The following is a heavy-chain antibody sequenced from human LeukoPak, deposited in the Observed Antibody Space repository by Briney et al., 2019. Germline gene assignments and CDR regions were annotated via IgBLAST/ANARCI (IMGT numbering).Heavy chain of an antibody. D-gene: IGHD3-22*01. Sequence: SETLSLTCTVSGGSISSGGYYWSWIRQHPGKGLEWIGYIYYSGSTYYNPSLKSRVTISVDTSKNQFSLKLSSVTAADTAVYYCARDPVYYSDSSGYWGQGTLVTVSS. CDR3: ARDPVYYSDSSGY. CDR1: GGSISSGGYY. J-gene: IGHJ4*02. CDR2: IYYSGST. V-gene: IGHV4-31*03.